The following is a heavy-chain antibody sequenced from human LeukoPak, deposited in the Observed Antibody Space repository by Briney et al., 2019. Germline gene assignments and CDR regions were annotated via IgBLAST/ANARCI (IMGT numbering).Heavy chain of an antibody. D-gene: IGHD3-22*01. Sequence: PGGSLRLSCAASGFTFSSYAMHWVRQAPGKGLEWVAVISYDGSNKYYADSVKGRFTISRDNSKNTLYLQMNSLRAEDTAVYYCARPHSSGYAFDYWGQGTLVTVSS. CDR3: ARPHSSGYAFDY. CDR2: ISYDGSNK. CDR1: GFTFSSYA. V-gene: IGHV3-30-3*01. J-gene: IGHJ4*02.